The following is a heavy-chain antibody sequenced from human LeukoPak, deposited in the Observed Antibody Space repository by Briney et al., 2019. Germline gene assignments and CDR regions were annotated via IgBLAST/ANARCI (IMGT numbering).Heavy chain of an antibody. CDR3: ARDPLELGMGGGFDY. CDR1: GGSISSSSYY. J-gene: IGHJ4*02. Sequence: SETLSLTCTVSGGSISSSSYYWGWIRQPPGKGLEWIGSIYYSGSTYYNPSLKSRVTISVDTSKNQFSLKLSSVTAADTAVYYCARDPLELGMGGGFDYWGQGTLVTVSS. CDR2: IYYSGST. V-gene: IGHV4-39*07. D-gene: IGHD7-27*01.